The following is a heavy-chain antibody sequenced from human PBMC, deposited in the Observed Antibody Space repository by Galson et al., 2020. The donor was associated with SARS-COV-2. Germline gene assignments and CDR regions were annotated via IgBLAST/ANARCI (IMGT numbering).Heavy chain of an antibody. V-gene: IGHV3-74*01. CDR3: ASLGGDSSGYVGH. J-gene: IGHJ5*02. Sequence: PGGSLRLSCEASGFTFSSYWMHWVRQAPGKGLVWVSRINSDGSSISYVDSVKGRFSISRDNAKNTLYLQMNSLRVEDTAVYYCASLGGDSSGYVGHWGQGTLVTVSS. CDR2: INSDGSSI. CDR1: GFTFSSYW. D-gene: IGHD3-22*01.